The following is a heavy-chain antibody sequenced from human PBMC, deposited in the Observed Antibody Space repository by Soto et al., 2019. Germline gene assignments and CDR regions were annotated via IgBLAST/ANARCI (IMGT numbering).Heavy chain of an antibody. J-gene: IGHJ6*02. D-gene: IGHD1-26*01. CDR2: ISAYNGNT. CDR3: ARSGSYENEYYYYGMDV. V-gene: IGHV1-18*01. Sequence: GASVKVSCKASGYTFTSYGISWVRQAPGQGLEWMGWISAYNGNTNYAQKLQGRVTMTTDTSTSTAYMELRSLRSDDTAVYYCARSGSYENEYYYYGMDVWGQGTTVTVSS. CDR1: GYTFTSYG.